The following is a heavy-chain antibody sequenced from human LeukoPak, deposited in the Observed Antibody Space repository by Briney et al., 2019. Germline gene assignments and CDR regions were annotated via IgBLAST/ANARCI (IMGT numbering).Heavy chain of an antibody. CDR3: ARSYYYDSRCYCVDY. CDR2: IIPFFGTA. V-gene: IGHV1-69*13. Sequence: ASVKVSCKASGGTFSSYAISWVRPAPGQGLEWMGGIIPFFGTANYAQKFRGRVTITADESTSTAYMELSSLRSEDTAVYNCARSYYYDSRCYCVDYWGEGALVTVS. CDR1: GGTFSSYA. D-gene: IGHD3-22*01. J-gene: IGHJ4*02.